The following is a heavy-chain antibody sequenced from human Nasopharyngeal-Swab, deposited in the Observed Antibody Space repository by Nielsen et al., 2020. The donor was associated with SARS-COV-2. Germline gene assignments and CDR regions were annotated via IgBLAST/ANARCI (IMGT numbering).Heavy chain of an antibody. CDR3: ARVSSSPSFRTPYYFDY. J-gene: IGHJ4*02. Sequence: SETLSLTCTVSGGSISSGGNYWSWIRQHPGKGLEWIGYIYYSGSTYYNPSLKSRVTISVDTSKNQFSLKLSSVTAADTAVYYCARVSSSPSFRTPYYFDYWGQGTLVTVSS. D-gene: IGHD2-2*01. CDR1: GGSISSGGNY. V-gene: IGHV4-31*03. CDR2: IYYSGST.